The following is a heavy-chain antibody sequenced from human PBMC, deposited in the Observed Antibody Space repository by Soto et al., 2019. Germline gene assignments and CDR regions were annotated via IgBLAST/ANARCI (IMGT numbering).Heavy chain of an antibody. CDR3: ARDRGRSCIGGTCPFDY. J-gene: IGHJ4*02. CDR2: NSTYDGNT. CDR1: GYSFTIYG. D-gene: IGHD2-15*01. Sequence: QVQLVQSGAEVKNPGASVRVSCRASGYSFTIYGITWVRQAPGQGLEWMGWNSTYDGNTNYAQNFQGRVSMARDTSTSTAYMELRSLRSDDTAVYYCARDRGRSCIGGTCPFDYWGQGTLVTVSS. V-gene: IGHV1-18*01.